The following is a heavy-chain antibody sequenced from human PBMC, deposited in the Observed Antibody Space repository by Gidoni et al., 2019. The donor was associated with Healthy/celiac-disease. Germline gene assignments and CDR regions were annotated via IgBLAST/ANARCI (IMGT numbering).Heavy chain of an antibody. CDR1: GYTFTGYY. Sequence: QVQLVQSGAEVKKPGASVKVSCQASGYTFTGYYMHWVRQAPGQGLEWMGWINPNSGGTNYAQKFQGRVTMTRDTSISTAYMELSRLRSDDTAVYYCARTRGRTVGMWWFDPWGQGTLVTVSS. CDR2: INPNSGGT. D-gene: IGHD1-26*01. CDR3: ARTRGRTVGMWWFDP. V-gene: IGHV1-2*02. J-gene: IGHJ5*02.